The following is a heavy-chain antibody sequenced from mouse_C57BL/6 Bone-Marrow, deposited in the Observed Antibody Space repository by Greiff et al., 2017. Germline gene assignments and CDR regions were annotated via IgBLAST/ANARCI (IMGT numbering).Heavy chain of an antibody. Sequence: QVQLQQSGAELVRPGTSVKLSCKASGYTFTSYWMHWVKQRPGQGLEWIGVIDPSDSYTNYNQKFKGKATLTVDTSSSTAYMQLSSLTSEDSAVYYCARNYYGSSPPTAYFDVWGTGTTVTVSS. CDR3: ARNYYGSSPPTAYFDV. V-gene: IGHV1-59*01. CDR2: IDPSDSYT. J-gene: IGHJ1*03. CDR1: GYTFTSYW. D-gene: IGHD1-1*01.